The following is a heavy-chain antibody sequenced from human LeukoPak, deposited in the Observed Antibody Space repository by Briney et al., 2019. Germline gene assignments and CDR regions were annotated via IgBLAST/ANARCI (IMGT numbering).Heavy chain of an antibody. J-gene: IGHJ6*03. CDR2: IYTSGST. D-gene: IGHD1-26*01. V-gene: IGHV4-4*07. CDR1: GGSISSYY. CDR3: ARDSAEVGGLYYMDV. Sequence: SETLSLTCTVSGGSISSYYWNWIRQPAGKGLQWIGRIYTSGSTNYNPSLKSRVTMSVDTSKNQFSLKLSSVTAADTAVYYCARDSAEVGGLYYMDVWGKGTTVTVSS.